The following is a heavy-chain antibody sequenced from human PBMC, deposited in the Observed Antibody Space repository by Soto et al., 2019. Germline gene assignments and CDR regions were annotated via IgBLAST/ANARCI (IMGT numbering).Heavy chain of an antibody. CDR2: ISYDGSNK. CDR1: GFTFSSYA. D-gene: IGHD5-12*01. CDR3: AREVDSGYDPKTYYYYGMDV. Sequence: QVQLVESGGGVVQPGRSLRLSCAASGFTFSSYAMHWVRQAPGKGLEWVAVISYDGSNKYYADSVKGRFTISRDNSKNTXYXXMNSLRAADTAVYYCAREVDSGYDPKTYYYYGMDVWGQGTTVTVSS. V-gene: IGHV3-30-3*01. J-gene: IGHJ6*02.